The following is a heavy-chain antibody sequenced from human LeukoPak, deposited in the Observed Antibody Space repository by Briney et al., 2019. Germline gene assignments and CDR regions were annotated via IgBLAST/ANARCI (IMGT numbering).Heavy chain of an antibody. D-gene: IGHD2-15*01. CDR1: GYTFTSYD. J-gene: IGHJ5*02. V-gene: IGHV1-8*01. Sequence: GASVKVSCKASGYTFTSYDINWVRQATGQGLEWMGWMNPNSGNTGYAQKFQGRVTMTRNTSISTAYMELSSLRSEDTAVYYCARGRYCSGGSCYGDWFDPWGQGTLVTVS. CDR3: ARGRYCSGGSCYGDWFDP. CDR2: MNPNSGNT.